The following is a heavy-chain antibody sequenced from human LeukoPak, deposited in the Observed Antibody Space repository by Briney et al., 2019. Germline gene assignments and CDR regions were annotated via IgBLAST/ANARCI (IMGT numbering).Heavy chain of an antibody. CDR3: ARELLWFGDPAGAFDI. CDR1: GGSISSYY. J-gene: IGHJ3*02. Sequence: PSETLSLTCTVSGGSISSYYWSWIRQPPGKGPEWIGYIYYSGSTNYNPSLKSRVTISVDTSKNQFSLKLSSVTAADTAVYYCARELLWFGDPAGAFDIWGQGTMVTVSS. D-gene: IGHD3-10*01. CDR2: IYYSGST. V-gene: IGHV4-59*01.